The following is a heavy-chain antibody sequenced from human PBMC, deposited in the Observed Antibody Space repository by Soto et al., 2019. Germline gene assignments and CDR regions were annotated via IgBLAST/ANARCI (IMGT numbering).Heavy chain of an antibody. Sequence: SETLSLTCTVSGGSVTNSSYYWGWIRQSPGKGLEWIGSVYYRGRSYSKSSVKSRVTISVDTSKNRFSLSLNSVTASDTAVYFCVXQRTTVPTQAYFDYWGPGALVTVSS. CDR2: VYYRGRS. V-gene: IGHV4-39*01. CDR1: GGSVTNSSYY. J-gene: IGHJ4*02. CDR3: VXQRTTVPTQAYFDY. D-gene: IGHD4-17*01.